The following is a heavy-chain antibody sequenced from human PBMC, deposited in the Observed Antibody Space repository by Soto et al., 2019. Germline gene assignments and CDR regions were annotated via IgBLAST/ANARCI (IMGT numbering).Heavy chain of an antibody. CDR3: AKVPDRTMIVVVITHFDY. CDR1: GFTFSSYG. CDR2: ISYDGSNK. Sequence: GGSLRLSCAASGFTFSSYGMHWVRQAPGKGLEWVAVISYDGSNKYYADSVKGRFTISRDNSKSTLYLQMNSLRAEDTAVYYCAKVPDRTMIVVVITHFDYWGQGTLVTVSS. V-gene: IGHV3-30*18. D-gene: IGHD3-22*01. J-gene: IGHJ4*02.